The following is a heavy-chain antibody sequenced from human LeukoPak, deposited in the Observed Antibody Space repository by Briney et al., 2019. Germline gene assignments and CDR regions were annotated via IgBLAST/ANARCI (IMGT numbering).Heavy chain of an antibody. D-gene: IGHD1-26*01. J-gene: IGHJ4*02. Sequence: GGSLRLSCAASGFTFSSYGMHWVRQAPGKGLEWVAVIWYDGSNKYYADSVKGRFTISRDNSKNTLYLQMNSLRAEDTAVYYCATQVGATPYFDYWGQGTLVTVSS. CDR1: GFTFSSYG. CDR2: IWYDGSNK. V-gene: IGHV3-33*01. CDR3: ATQVGATPYFDY.